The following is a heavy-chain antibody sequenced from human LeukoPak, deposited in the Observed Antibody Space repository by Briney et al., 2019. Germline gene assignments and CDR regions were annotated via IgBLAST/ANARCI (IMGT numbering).Heavy chain of an antibody. CDR3: ARDALGYGGQNYGMDV. CDR1: GFTVSSNY. D-gene: IGHD5-12*01. J-gene: IGHJ6*04. CDR2: TYSGGST. V-gene: IGHV3-53*01. Sequence: GGSLRLSCAASGFTVSSNYMSWVRQAPGKGLEWVSVTYSGGSTYYADSVKGRFTVSRDNSKNTLYLQMNSLRAEDTAVYYCARDALGYGGQNYGMDVWGKGATVTVSS.